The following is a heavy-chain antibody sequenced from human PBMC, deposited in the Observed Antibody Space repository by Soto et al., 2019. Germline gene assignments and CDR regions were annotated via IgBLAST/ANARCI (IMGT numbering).Heavy chain of an antibody. CDR2: INTANGDT. D-gene: IGHD3-10*02. J-gene: IGHJ3*01. V-gene: IGHV1-3*04. CDR3: ARDRHPTAYYVNDAFNV. Sequence: QAQLGQSGAEVTKPGASVKISCKASGYMFTTLPIHWLRQAPGQGLEWMGGINTANGDTKYSLKYEGRITLTRYPSTFTTYLELTTLTSEDTAVYFCARDRHPTAYYVNDAFNVWGQGTMISVSS. CDR1: GYMFTTLP.